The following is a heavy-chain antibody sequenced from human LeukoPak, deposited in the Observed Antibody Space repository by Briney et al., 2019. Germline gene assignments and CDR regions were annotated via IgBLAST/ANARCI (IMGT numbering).Heavy chain of an antibody. CDR3: TTEVHYYYDSSGYYPAKYFDY. Sequence: PGGSLRLSCAASGFTFSNAWMSWVRQAPGKGLEWVGRIKSKTDGGTTDYAAPVKGRFTISRDDSKNTLYVQMNSLKTEDTDVYSCTTEVHYYYDSSGYYPAKYFDYWGQGTLVTVSS. D-gene: IGHD3-22*01. CDR2: IKSKTDGGTT. J-gene: IGHJ4*02. CDR1: GFTFSNAW. V-gene: IGHV3-15*01.